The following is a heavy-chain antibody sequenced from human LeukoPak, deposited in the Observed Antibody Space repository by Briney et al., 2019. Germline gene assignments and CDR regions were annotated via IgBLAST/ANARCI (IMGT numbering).Heavy chain of an antibody. CDR3: ARVGIVLPDY. J-gene: IGHJ4*02. CDR1: GGTFSSYA. D-gene: IGHD7-27*01. Sequence: AASVKVSCKASGGTFSSYAISWVRQAPGQGLEWMGGIIPIFGTANYAQKFQGRVMITADESTSTAYMELSSLRSEDTAVYYCARVGIVLPDYWGQGTLVTVSS. CDR2: IIPIFGTA. V-gene: IGHV1-69*13.